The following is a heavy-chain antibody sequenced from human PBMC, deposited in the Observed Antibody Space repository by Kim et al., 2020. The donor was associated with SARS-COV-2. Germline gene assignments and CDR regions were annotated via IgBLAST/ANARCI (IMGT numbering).Heavy chain of an antibody. CDR3: ARLIAAAVHFDY. CDR1: GGSISSSSYY. V-gene: IGHV4-39*01. Sequence: SETLSLTCTVSGGSISSSSYYWGWIRQPPGKGLEWIGSIYYSGSTYYNPSLKSRVTISVDTSKNQFSLKLSSVTAADTAVYYCARLIAAAVHFDYWGQGTLVTVSS. CDR2: IYYSGST. D-gene: IGHD6-13*01. J-gene: IGHJ4*02.